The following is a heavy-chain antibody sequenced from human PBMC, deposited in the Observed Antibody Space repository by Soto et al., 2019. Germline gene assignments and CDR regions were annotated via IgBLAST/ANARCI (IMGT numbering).Heavy chain of an antibody. CDR2: IYPGDSDT. V-gene: IGHV5-51*01. J-gene: IGHJ6*04. CDR3: ARQRSVVAAVCYTDV. CDR1: GYSFTSYW. Sequence: PGESLKISCKGSGYSFTSYWIGWVRQMPGKGLEWMGIIYPGDSDTRYSPSFQGQVTISADKSISTAYLQWSSLKASDTAMYYCARQRSVVAAVCYTDVWGKGTMGTLSS. D-gene: IGHD2-15*01.